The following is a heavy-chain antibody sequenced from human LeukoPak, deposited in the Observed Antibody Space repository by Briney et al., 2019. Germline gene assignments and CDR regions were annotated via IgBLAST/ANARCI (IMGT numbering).Heavy chain of an antibody. CDR3: ARDRICSGGSCYYFDY. CDR2: ISYDGSNK. J-gene: IGHJ4*02. Sequence: GGSLRLSCAASGFSFSDYAMHWVRQAPGKGLEWLAVISYDGSNKYYADSVKGRFTISRDNSKNTLYLQMNSLRAEDTAVYYCARDRICSGGSCYYFDYWGQGTLVTVSS. D-gene: IGHD2-15*01. CDR1: GFSFSDYA. V-gene: IGHV3-30*03.